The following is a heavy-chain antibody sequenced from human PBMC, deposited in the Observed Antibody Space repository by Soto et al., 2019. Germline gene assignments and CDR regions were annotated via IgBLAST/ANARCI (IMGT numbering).Heavy chain of an antibody. J-gene: IGHJ3*02. Sequence: QVQLVESGGGVVQPGRSLRLSCAASGFTFSSYGMHWVRQAPGKGLEWVAVIWYDGSNKYYADSVKGRFTISRDNSKHTLYLQMNSLRAEDTAVYYCARGGDFWSGYALDAFDIWGQGTMVTVSS. V-gene: IGHV3-33*01. D-gene: IGHD3-3*01. CDR3: ARGGDFWSGYALDAFDI. CDR1: GFTFSSYG. CDR2: IWYDGSNK.